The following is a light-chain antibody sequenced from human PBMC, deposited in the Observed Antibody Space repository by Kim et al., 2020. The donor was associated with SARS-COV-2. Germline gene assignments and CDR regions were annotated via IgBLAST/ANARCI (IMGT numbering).Light chain of an antibody. Sequence: QSVLTQPPSVSAAPGQKVTISCSGSSSNIGNNYVSWYQQVPGTAPKVLIYDNNERPSGIPDRFSGSKSGTSATLGITGLQTGDEADYYCGTWDSSLSAWVFGAGTXVTVL. CDR2: DNN. CDR3: GTWDSSLSAWV. J-gene: IGLJ3*02. CDR1: SSNIGNNY. V-gene: IGLV1-51*01.